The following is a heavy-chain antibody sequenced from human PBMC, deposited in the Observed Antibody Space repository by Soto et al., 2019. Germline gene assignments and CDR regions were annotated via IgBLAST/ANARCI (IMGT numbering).Heavy chain of an antibody. D-gene: IGHD3-22*01. Sequence: SGGSLRLSCAASGFTFSSYAMHWVRQAPGKGLEWVAVISYDGSNKYYADSVKGRFTISRDNSKNTLYLQMNSLRAEDTAVYYYLTGGYYHQPVYWGQGTLVTVSS. V-gene: IGHV3-30-3*01. CDR2: ISYDGSNK. CDR1: GFTFSSYA. CDR3: LTGGYYHQPVY. J-gene: IGHJ4*02.